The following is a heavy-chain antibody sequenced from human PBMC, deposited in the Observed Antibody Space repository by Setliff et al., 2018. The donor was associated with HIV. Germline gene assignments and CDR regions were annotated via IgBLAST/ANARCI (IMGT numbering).Heavy chain of an antibody. CDR1: GGSISYYH. CDR2: IYYTGFT. Sequence: LSLTCSVSGGSISYYHWSWIRQPAGKGLAWIGRIYYTGFTDYNPSLKSRLTMSVDTSKNQFSLKLSSVTADDTAVYFCARSIYGSGSYPLDYWGQGILVTVSS. D-gene: IGHD3-10*01. CDR3: ARSIYGSGSYPLDY. V-gene: IGHV4-4*07. J-gene: IGHJ4*02.